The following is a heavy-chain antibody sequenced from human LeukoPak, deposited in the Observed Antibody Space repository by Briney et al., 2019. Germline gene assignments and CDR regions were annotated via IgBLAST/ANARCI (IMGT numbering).Heavy chain of an antibody. V-gene: IGHV4-59*01. CDR3: ARDMSSSWELDY. D-gene: IGHD6-6*01. J-gene: IGHJ4*02. Sequence: SETLSLTCTVSGGSISSYYWSWIRQPPGKGLEWIGYIYYSGSTNYNPSLKSRVTISVDTSKNQFSLKLSSVTAADTAVYYCARDMSSSWELDYWGQGTLVTVSS. CDR2: IYYSGST. CDR1: GGSISSYY.